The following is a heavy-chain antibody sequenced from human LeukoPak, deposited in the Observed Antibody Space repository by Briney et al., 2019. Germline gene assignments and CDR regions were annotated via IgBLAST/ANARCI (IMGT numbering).Heavy chain of an antibody. D-gene: IGHD3-9*01. CDR3: ARGVILTGYYMVPFDY. CDR1: GYSISSGYY. J-gene: IGHJ4*02. Sequence: SETLSLTCTVSGYSISSGYYWGWIRQPPGKGLEWIGSIYHSGSTYYNPSLKSRVTISVDTSKNQFSLKLSSVTAADTAVYYCARGVILTGYYMVPFDYWGQGTLVTVSS. V-gene: IGHV4-38-2*02. CDR2: IYHSGST.